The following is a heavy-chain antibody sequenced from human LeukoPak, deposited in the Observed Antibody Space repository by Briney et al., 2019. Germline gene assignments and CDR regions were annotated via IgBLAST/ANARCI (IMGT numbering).Heavy chain of an antibody. D-gene: IGHD1-26*01. V-gene: IGHV3-30*02. J-gene: IGHJ4*02. CDR1: GFTFSSYG. Sequence: GGSLRLSCAASGFTFSSYGMHWVRQAPGKGLEWVAFIRYDGSNKYYADSVKGRFTISRDNSKNTLYLQMNSLRAEDTAVYYCANYLRPGGATTWSCLNYWGQGTLVTVSS. CDR3: ANYLRPGGATTWSCLNY. CDR2: IRYDGSNK.